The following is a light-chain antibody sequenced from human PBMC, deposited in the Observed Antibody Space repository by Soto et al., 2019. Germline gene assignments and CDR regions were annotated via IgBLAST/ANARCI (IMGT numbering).Light chain of an antibody. CDR3: QQYKNYWT. CDR2: KAS. CDR1: QSISSW. J-gene: IGKJ1*01. V-gene: IGKV1-5*03. Sequence: DIQMTQSPSTLSASVGDRVTITCRASQSISSWLAWYQQKPGKAPKLLIYKASGLESGVPSRFSGSGSETEFTLTISSLQPDDFATYYCQQYKNYWTFGQGTKVDI.